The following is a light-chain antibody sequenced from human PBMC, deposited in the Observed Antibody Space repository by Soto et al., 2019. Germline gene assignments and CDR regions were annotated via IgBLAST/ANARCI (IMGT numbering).Light chain of an antibody. V-gene: IGKV3-11*01. CDR1: QSVRSN. CDR3: QQRGT. CDR2: DVS. J-gene: IGKJ4*01. Sequence: EIGMTHSPATLSMSPGERATLSCRASQSVRSNLAWYHQKPGQAPRLLIYDVSNRATGIPARFSGSGSGTDFTLTISSLEPEDFAVYYCQQRGTFGGGTKVDIK.